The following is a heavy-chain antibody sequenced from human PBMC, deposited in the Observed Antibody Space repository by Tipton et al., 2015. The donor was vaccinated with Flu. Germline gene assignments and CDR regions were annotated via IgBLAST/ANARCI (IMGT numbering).Heavy chain of an antibody. D-gene: IGHD2-8*01. CDR3: ARVVSNIVLMVYAISSRNHFDY. J-gene: IGHJ4*02. CDR2: INHSGST. Sequence: TLSLTCAVYGGSFSGYYWSWIRQPPGKGLEWIGEINHSGSTNYNPSLKSRVTISVDTSKNQFSLKLSSVTAADAAVYYCARVVSNIVLMVYAISSRNHFDYWGQGTLVTVSS. CDR1: GGSFSGYY. V-gene: IGHV4-34*01.